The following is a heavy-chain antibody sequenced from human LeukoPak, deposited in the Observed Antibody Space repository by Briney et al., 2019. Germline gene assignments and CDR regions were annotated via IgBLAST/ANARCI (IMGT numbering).Heavy chain of an antibody. V-gene: IGHV6-1*01. CDR1: GDSVSRDSIA. CDR3: ARGTGWPQFDY. D-gene: IGHD6-19*01. J-gene: IGHJ4*02. CDR2: TYYRSAWYN. Sequence: SQTLSLTCAISGDSVSRDSIAWNWIRQSPSRGLEWLGRTYYRSAWYNDYAVSVKGRITINPDTSKNQFSLQLNSVTPEDTAVYYCARGTGWPQFDYWGQGTLVTVSS.